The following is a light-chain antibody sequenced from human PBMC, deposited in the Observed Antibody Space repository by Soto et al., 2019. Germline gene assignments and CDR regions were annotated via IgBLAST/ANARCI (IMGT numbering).Light chain of an antibody. V-gene: IGLV2-14*01. Sequence: QPVLTQPASVSGSPGQSITISCSGTSNDVGGYNYVSWFQQHPGKAPKLMIYDVTNRPSGVSDRFSGSKSGNTASLTISGLQTEDEADYYCSSYTTSSTSLVFGGGTQLTVL. CDR1: SNDVGGYNY. J-gene: IGLJ2*01. CDR3: SSYTTSSTSLV. CDR2: DVT.